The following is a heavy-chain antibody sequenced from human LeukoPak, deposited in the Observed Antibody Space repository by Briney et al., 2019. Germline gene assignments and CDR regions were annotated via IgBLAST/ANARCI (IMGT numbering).Heavy chain of an antibody. Sequence: PGGSLRLSCAASGFTFSSYGMHWVRQAPGKGLEWVAFIRYDGSNKYYADSVKGRFTISRDNSKNTLYLQMNSLRAEDTALYYCAKDFRGFRCSSTSCYYAFDIWGQGTMVTVSS. CDR3: AKDFRGFRCSSTSCYYAFDI. D-gene: IGHD2-2*01. CDR1: GFTFSSYG. J-gene: IGHJ3*02. V-gene: IGHV3-30*02. CDR2: IRYDGSNK.